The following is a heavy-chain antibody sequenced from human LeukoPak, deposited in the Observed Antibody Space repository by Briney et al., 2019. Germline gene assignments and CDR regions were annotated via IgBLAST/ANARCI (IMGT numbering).Heavy chain of an antibody. CDR1: GFTFSSYA. CDR2: ISYDGSNK. Sequence: GGSLRLSCAASGFTFSSYAMHWVRQAPGKGLEWVAVISYDGSNKYYADSVKGRFTISRDSSKNTLYLQMNSLRAEDTAVYYCARDRAVPAFVDYWGQGTLVTVSS. CDR3: ARDRAVPAFVDY. V-gene: IGHV3-30*04. D-gene: IGHD6-19*01. J-gene: IGHJ4*02.